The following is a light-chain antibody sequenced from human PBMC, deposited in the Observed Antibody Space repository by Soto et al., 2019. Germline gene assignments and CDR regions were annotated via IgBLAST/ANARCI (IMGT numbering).Light chain of an antibody. Sequence: DIQMTQSPPTLSASVGERVTITCRASQSISDWLAWYQKKPGKAPKLLIYAASTLESRVPSRFSGTGSGTEFTLTISGLQPEDFATYYCQHYKTSSPAFGKGTEVEMK. V-gene: IGKV1-5*01. CDR2: AAS. CDR3: QHYKTSSPA. CDR1: QSISDW. J-gene: IGKJ1*01.